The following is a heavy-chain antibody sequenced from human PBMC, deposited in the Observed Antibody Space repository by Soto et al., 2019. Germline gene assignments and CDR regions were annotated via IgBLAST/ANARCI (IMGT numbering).Heavy chain of an antibody. CDR3: AKDHRYCTNGVCFHGFFDY. CDR2: ISGSGGST. J-gene: IGHJ4*02. D-gene: IGHD2-8*01. Sequence: GGSVRISGAASKFAFIGYAMIWIRKAPGKGLEWVSAISGSGGSTYYADSVKGRFTISRDNSKNTLYLQMNSLRAEDTAVYYCAKDHRYCTNGVCFHGFFDYWVQGTPVTV. CDR1: KFAFIGYA. V-gene: IGHV3-23*01.